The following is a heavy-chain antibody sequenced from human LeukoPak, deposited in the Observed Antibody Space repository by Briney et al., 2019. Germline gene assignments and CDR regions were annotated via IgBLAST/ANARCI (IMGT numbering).Heavy chain of an antibody. CDR1: GGTFSSYA. V-gene: IGHV1-69*06. Sequence: ASVKVSCKASGGTFSSYAISWVRQAPGQGLEWMGGIIPIFGTANYAQKFQGRVTITADKSTSTAYMELSSLRSEDTAVYYCARSYCSSTSCFNSDFLQTQNAFDIWGQGTMVTVSS. D-gene: IGHD2-2*01. J-gene: IGHJ3*02. CDR2: IIPIFGTA. CDR3: ARSYCSSTSCFNSDFLQTQNAFDI.